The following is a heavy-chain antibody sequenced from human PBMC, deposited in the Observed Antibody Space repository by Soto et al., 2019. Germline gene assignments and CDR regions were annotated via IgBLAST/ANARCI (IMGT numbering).Heavy chain of an antibody. D-gene: IGHD1-1*01. CDR3: ARYTYNISPFDY. Sequence: PWVSLRLSWAAAGCNFSNYWMHRVRQVPGKGLVWVSRTNSDGSSKSYADSVKGRFTISRDNAKNTVFLQMDSLRAEYTAVYYGARYTYNISPFDYWGQGTLVTVSS. V-gene: IGHV3-74*01. CDR2: TNSDGSSK. J-gene: IGHJ4*02. CDR1: GCNFSNYW.